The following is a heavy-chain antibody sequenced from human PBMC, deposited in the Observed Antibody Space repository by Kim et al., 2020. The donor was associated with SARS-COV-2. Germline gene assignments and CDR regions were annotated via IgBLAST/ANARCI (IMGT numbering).Heavy chain of an antibody. V-gene: IGHV3-53*01. CDR2: IHRSGST. CDR3: ARGGGGWRNFYYGLDV. D-gene: IGHD3-10*01. J-gene: IGHJ6*02. Sequence: GSLRLSCAASGLTVIDNYMNWVRQAPRKGLEWVSIIHRSGSTYYADSVKGRFTISRDNSKNSLYLQMNNLRPEDTAVYYCARGGGGWRNFYYGLDVWGQGTTVTVSS. CDR1: GLTVIDNY.